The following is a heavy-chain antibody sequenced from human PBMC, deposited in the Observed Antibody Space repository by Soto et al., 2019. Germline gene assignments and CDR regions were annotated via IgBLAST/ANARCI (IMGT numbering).Heavy chain of an antibody. Sequence: GGSLRLSCAASGFTFSSYGMHWVRQAPGKGLEWVAVIWYDGSNKYYADSVKGRFTISRDNSKNTLYLQMNSLRAEDTAVYYCARCGGDCFDYYDSSGYYYYGMDVWGQGTTVTVSS. D-gene: IGHD3-22*01. CDR2: IWYDGSNK. CDR3: ARCGGDCFDYYDSSGYYYYGMDV. V-gene: IGHV3-33*01. J-gene: IGHJ6*02. CDR1: GFTFSSYG.